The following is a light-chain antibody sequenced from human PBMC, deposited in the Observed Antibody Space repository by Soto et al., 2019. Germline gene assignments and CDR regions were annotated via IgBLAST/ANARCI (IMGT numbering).Light chain of an antibody. CDR2: EVS. CDR3: YSYTSSSTYV. Sequence: QSALTQPSSVSGSPGQSITISCTGTGSDIGSYNFVPWYQHHPGKAPKLMIYEVSNRPSGVSDRLSGSKSDNTASLSISGLQAEDEGDYYCYSYTSSSTYVFGTGTKVTVL. CDR1: GSDIGSYNF. J-gene: IGLJ1*01. V-gene: IGLV2-14*01.